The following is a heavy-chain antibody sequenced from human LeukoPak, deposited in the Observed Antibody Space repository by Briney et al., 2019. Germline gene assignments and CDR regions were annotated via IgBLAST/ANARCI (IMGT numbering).Heavy chain of an antibody. D-gene: IGHD6-19*01. CDR1: GFTFSGSA. CDR2: IRSKANSYAT. J-gene: IGHJ3*02. Sequence: PGGSLRLSCAASGFTFSGSAMHWVRQASGKGLEWVGRIRSKANSYATAYAAPVKGRFTISRDDSKNTAYLQMNSLKTEDTAVYYCNLYSSANDAFDIWGQGTMVTVSS. V-gene: IGHV3-73*01. CDR3: NLYSSANDAFDI.